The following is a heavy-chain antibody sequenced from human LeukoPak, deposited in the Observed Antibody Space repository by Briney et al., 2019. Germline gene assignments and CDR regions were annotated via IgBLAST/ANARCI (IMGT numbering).Heavy chain of an antibody. Sequence: GGSLRLSCAASGFTFSSYWMHWVRQAPGKGLVWVSRINSDGSSTSYADSVKGRFTISRDNAKNTLYLQMNSLRAEDTAVYYCAKSVATILYYFDYWGQGTLATVSS. J-gene: IGHJ4*02. V-gene: IGHV3-74*01. D-gene: IGHD5-12*01. CDR1: GFTFSSYW. CDR2: INSDGSST. CDR3: AKSVATILYYFDY.